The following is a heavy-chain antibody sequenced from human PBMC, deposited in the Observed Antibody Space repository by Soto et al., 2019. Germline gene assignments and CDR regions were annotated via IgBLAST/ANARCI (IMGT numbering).Heavy chain of an antibody. J-gene: IGHJ4*02. CDR1: GGSVSSGSYY. Sequence: PSATLSLTCTVSGGSVSSGSYYWSWIRQPPGKGLEWIGYIYYSGSTNYNPSLKSRVTISVDTSKNQFSLKLSSVTAADTAVYYCAREYYYDSSGYYYVIRWFDYWGQGTLVTVSS. D-gene: IGHD3-22*01. CDR2: IYYSGST. V-gene: IGHV4-61*01. CDR3: AREYYYDSSGYYYVIRWFDY.